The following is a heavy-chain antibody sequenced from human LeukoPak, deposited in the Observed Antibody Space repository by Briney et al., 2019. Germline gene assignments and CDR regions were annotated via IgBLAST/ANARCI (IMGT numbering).Heavy chain of an antibody. V-gene: IGHV4-39*07. D-gene: IGHD3-10*01. Sequence: SETLSLTCTVSGGSISSSSYYWGWIRQPPGKGLEWIGSIYFSGSTYYNPSLKSRVSISVDTSKNQFSLKLSSVTAADTAVYYCARYYGSGSKTVRAIDYWGQGTLVIVSS. J-gene: IGHJ4*02. CDR3: ARYYGSGSKTVRAIDY. CDR1: GGSISSSSYY. CDR2: IYFSGST.